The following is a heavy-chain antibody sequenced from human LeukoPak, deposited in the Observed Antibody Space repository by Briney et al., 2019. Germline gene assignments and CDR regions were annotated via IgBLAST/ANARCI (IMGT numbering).Heavy chain of an antibody. CDR1: GYTFTSYG. V-gene: IGHV1-18*01. Sequence: ASVKVSCKASGYTFTSYGISWVRQAPGQGLEWMGWISTYNGNTNYAQKLQGRVTMTTDTFTSTAYMEVRSLRSDDTAMYYCARDPGVPYGGDNWGQGTLVTVSS. CDR3: ARDPGVPYGGDN. D-gene: IGHD4-17*01. J-gene: IGHJ4*02. CDR2: ISTYNGNT.